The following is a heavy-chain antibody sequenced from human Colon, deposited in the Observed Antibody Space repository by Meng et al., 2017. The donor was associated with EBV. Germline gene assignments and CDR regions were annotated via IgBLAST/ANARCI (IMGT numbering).Heavy chain of an antibody. Sequence: QVQLQESGPGLVXPXXXXXLTXAXXXCSISRSDWWSWVRQPPGKGLEWIGETSHSGSTDYSPSLKSRVTISLDKSKNQLSLKLNSVTAADTAVYYCARGPSVVYVDGSGYYYFDYWGQGTLVTVSS. CDR3: ARGPSVVYVDGSGYYYFDY. CDR1: XCSISRSDW. CDR2: TSHSGST. D-gene: IGHD3-22*01. V-gene: IGHV4-4*02. J-gene: IGHJ4*02.